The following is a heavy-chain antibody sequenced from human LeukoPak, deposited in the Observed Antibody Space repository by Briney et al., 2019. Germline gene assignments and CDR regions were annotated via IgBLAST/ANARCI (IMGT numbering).Heavy chain of an antibody. CDR3: ATLEERYDSSGYYPPGGVEGDY. Sequence: PSETLSLTCAVYGGSFSGYYWSWIRQPPGKGLEWIGEINHSGSTNYNPSLKSRVTISVDTSKNQFSLKLSSVTAADTAVYYCATLEERYDSSGYYPPGGVEGDYRGQGTLVTVSS. CDR2: INHSGST. J-gene: IGHJ4*02. CDR1: GGSFSGYY. V-gene: IGHV4-34*01. D-gene: IGHD3-22*01.